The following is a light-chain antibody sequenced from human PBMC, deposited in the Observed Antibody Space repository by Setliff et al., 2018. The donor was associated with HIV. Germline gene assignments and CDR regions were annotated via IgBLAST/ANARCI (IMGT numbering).Light chain of an antibody. CDR1: SSNIGINS. CDR3: AAWDDSLNEPFYA. CDR2: STN. V-gene: IGLV1-44*01. J-gene: IGLJ1*01. Sequence: QSALAQPPSTSGTPGQRVTISCSGSSSNIGINSVTWYQHLPGTAPKLLIYSTNQRTSGVPDRFSGSKSGTSASLAISGLHSEDEADYYCAAWDDSLNEPFYAFGTGTKV.